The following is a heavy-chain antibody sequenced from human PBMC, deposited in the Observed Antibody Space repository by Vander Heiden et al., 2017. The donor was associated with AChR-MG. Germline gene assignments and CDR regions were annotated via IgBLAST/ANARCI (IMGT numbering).Heavy chain of an antibody. CDR2: ISYEGKNK. Sequence: QVQLVESGGGVVQPGRSLRLSCEASGFTFSPYAMHWVRQAPGKGLAWGAVISYEGKNKYYPDSVKGRFTIARDNSKNPLDLQMNSLRAEDTAVYYCARGGGSITSFLNPWGQGTLVTVSS. V-gene: IGHV3-30*04. CDR3: ARGGGSITSFLNP. J-gene: IGHJ5*02. CDR1: GFTFSPYA. D-gene: IGHD3-3*01.